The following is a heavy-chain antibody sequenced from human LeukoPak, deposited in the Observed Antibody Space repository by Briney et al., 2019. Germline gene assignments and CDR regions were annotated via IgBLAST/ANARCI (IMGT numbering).Heavy chain of an antibody. V-gene: IGHV3-74*01. CDR3: VPGSGFAY. CDR1: GFTISRYR. CDR2: INSDGSST. J-gene: IGHJ4*02. D-gene: IGHD6-19*01. Sequence: GGPLRLSCAASGFTISRYRMHWVRQAPGKGLVWVSRINSDGSSTNYADSVKGRFTISRDDAKNTLYLQMNSLRAEDTAVYYCVPGSGFAYWGQGSLVTVSS.